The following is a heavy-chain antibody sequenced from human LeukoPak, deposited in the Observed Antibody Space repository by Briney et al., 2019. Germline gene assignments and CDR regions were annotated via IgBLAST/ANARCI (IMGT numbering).Heavy chain of an antibody. CDR3: AREMSGSNDALVI. CDR2: IYRAGDT. J-gene: IGHJ3*02. D-gene: IGHD3-10*01. Sequence: GGSLRLSCAASGFTLSTYDMHWVRQPTGEGLEWVSIIYRAGDTYYPGSVKGRFTISRDNAKNSLYLQMNSLRAEDTAVYYCAREMSGSNDALVIWGQGTMDTVSS. CDR1: GFTLSTYD. V-gene: IGHV3-13*01.